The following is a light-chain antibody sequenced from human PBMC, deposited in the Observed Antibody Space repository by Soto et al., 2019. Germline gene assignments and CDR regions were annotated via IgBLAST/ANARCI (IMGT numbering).Light chain of an antibody. V-gene: IGKV3-15*01. CDR2: GAS. CDR1: RSLSSS. Sequence: VLTQSPATLSVSPGERATLSCRASRSLSSSLAWYQQKPGQAPRLLIYGASTRATGIPARFSGSGSGTEFTLTISSLQSEDFAVYYCQQYNDWPRRLTFGGGTKVDIK. J-gene: IGKJ4*01. CDR3: QQYNDWPRRLT.